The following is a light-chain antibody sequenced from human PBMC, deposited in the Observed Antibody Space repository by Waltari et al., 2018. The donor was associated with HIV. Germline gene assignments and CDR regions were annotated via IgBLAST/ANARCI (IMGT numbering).Light chain of an antibody. Sequence: QSALTQPASVSGSPGQSITISCTGTSSDVGSYNLVSWYQQHPGKAPKVMIYEGSKRPSGVSNRFSGSKSGNTASLTSSGLQAEDEADYYCCSYTGSSTRRPYVFGTGTKVTVL. V-gene: IGLV2-23*01. CDR3: CSYTGSSTRRPYV. J-gene: IGLJ1*01. CDR2: EGS. CDR1: SSDVGSYNL.